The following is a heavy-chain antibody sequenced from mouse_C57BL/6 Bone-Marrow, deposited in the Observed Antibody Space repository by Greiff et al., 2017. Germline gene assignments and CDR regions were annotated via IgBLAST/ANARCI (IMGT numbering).Heavy chain of an antibody. CDR3: VYYYGSSPYYAMDY. V-gene: IGHV1-81*01. Sequence: QVQLQQSEAELARPGASVKLSCKASGYTFTSYGISWVKQRTGQGLEWIGEIYPRSGNTYYNEKFKGKATLTADKSSSTAYMELRSLTSEDSAVYFCVYYYGSSPYYAMDYWGQGTSVTVSS. J-gene: IGHJ4*01. CDR2: IYPRSGNT. CDR1: GYTFTSYG. D-gene: IGHD1-1*01.